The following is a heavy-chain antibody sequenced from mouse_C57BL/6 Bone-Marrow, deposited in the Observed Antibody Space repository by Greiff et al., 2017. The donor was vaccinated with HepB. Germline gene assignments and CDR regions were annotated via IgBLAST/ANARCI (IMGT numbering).Heavy chain of an antibody. V-gene: IGHV14-4*01. CDR3: TTYYSNYLYYFDY. CDR2: IDPENGDT. D-gene: IGHD2-5*01. CDR1: GFNIKDDC. Sequence: EVQLQQSGAELVRPGASVKLSCTASGFNIKDDCMHWVKQRPEQGLEWIGWIDPENGDTEYASKFQGKATITADTSSNTAYLQLSSLTSEDTAVYYCTTYYSNYLYYFDYWGQGTTLTVSS. J-gene: IGHJ2*01.